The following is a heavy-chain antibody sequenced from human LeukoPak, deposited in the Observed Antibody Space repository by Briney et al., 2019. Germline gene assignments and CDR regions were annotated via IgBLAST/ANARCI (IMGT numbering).Heavy chain of an antibody. CDR2: MYYIGST. CDR1: GGSVSAYY. V-gene: IGHV4-34*01. J-gene: IGHJ4*02. CDR3: ASGGYSYGYVH. D-gene: IGHD5-18*01. Sequence: SETLSLTCAVYGGSVSAYYWNWIRQPPGKGLEWIASMYYIGSTYYNPSLKSRVTISVDTSKNQFSLKLSSVTAADTAVYYCASGGYSYGYVHWGQGTLVTVSS.